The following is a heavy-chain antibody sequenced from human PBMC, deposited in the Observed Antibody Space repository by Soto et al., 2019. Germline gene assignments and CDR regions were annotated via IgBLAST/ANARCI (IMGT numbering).Heavy chain of an antibody. D-gene: IGHD6-13*01. CDR3: ARDLYIAAAGRVELKVQFDP. CDR2: INPNSGGT. V-gene: IGHV1-2*02. Sequence: AASVKVSCKASGYTFTGSYMRWVRQAPGQGLERMGWINPNSGGTNYAQKFQGRVTMTRDTSISTAYMELSRLRSDDTAVYYCARDLYIAAAGRVELKVQFDPYGQGTRFTGFS. J-gene: IGHJ5*02. CDR1: GYTFTGSY.